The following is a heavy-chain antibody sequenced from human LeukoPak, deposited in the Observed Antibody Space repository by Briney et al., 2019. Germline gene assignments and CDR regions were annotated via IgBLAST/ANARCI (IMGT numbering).Heavy chain of an antibody. V-gene: IGHV4-34*01. CDR2: ISHSGAT. Sequence: SETLSLTCAVSGGSFSDYQWNWIRQSPGKGLEWLGEISHSGATTYNPSLKSRVTISVDTSKNQFSLKLRSVTAADTAVYYCARGLVWRFLLDSRRDSFDIWGQGTTITVSS. CDR1: GGSFSDYQ. CDR3: ARGLVWRFLLDSRRDSFDI. D-gene: IGHD3-16*01. J-gene: IGHJ3*02.